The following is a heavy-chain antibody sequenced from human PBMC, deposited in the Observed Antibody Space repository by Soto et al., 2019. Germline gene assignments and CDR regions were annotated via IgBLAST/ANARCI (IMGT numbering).Heavy chain of an antibody. V-gene: IGHV3-30-3*01. CDR3: ARSTNDYGGNSLVGYYGMDV. CDR2: ISYDGSNK. Sequence: QVQLVESGGGVVQPGRSLRLSCAASGFTFSSYAMHWVRQAPGKGLEWVAVISYDGSNKYYADSVKGRFTISRDNSKNTLYLQMNSLRAEDTAVYYCARSTNDYGGNSLVGYYGMDVWGQGTTVTVSS. CDR1: GFTFSSYA. D-gene: IGHD4-17*01. J-gene: IGHJ6*02.